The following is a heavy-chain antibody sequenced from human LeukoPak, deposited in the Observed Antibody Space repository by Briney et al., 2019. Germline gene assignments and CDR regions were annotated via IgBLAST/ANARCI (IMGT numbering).Heavy chain of an antibody. V-gene: IGHV3-23*01. D-gene: IGHD6-19*01. CDR2: IFGSGGRT. J-gene: IGHJ4*02. CDR1: GFTFSSYA. Sequence: GGSLRLSCAASGFTFSSYAMYWVRQAPGKGLEWVSGIFGSGGRTHYAVSVKGRFTISRDNSKNPVYLQMNSLRAEDTAVYYCAKTTTGYSSGRFPGWPVDYWGQGTLVTVSS. CDR3: AKTTTGYSSGRFPGWPVDY.